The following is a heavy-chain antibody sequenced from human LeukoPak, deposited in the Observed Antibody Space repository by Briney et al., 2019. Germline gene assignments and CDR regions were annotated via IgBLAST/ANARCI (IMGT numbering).Heavy chain of an antibody. Sequence: AGGSLRLSCAASGFTFSSYAMHWVRQAPGKGLEWVAVISYDGSNKYYADSVKGRFIISRDNSKNTLYLQMNSLRAEDTAVYYCARGFWIAVATGGFDYWGQGTLVTVSS. CDR3: ARGFWIAVATGGFDY. CDR1: GFTFSSYA. D-gene: IGHD6-19*01. CDR2: ISYDGSNK. V-gene: IGHV3-30*04. J-gene: IGHJ4*02.